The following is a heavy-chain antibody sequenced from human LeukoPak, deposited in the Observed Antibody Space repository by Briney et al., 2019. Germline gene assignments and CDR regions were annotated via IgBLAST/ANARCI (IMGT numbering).Heavy chain of an antibody. CDR2: IYYSGST. D-gene: IGHD6-13*01. Sequence: PSETLSLTCTVSGGSISSSSYYWGWIRQPPGRGLEWIGNIYYSGSTYYNPSLKSRVTISVDTSKNQFSLKLSSVTAADTAVYYCATKGAADRDYYYYYYMDVWGKGTTVTVSS. J-gene: IGHJ6*03. V-gene: IGHV4-39*07. CDR1: GGSISSSSYY. CDR3: ATKGAADRDYYYYYYMDV.